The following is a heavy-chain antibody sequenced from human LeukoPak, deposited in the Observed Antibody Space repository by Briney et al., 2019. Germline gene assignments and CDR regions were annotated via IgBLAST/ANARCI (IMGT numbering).Heavy chain of an antibody. D-gene: IGHD2/OR15-2a*01. CDR3: ARSTTPNENEYFEH. CDR2: INPNSGGT. V-gene: IGHV1-2*02. J-gene: IGHJ1*01. CDR1: GYNFAGYY. Sequence: ASVRVSCKAFGYNFAGYYIHWVRQAPGQGLEWMGWINPNSGGTNYIQKFQGRVIMTRDTSISTAYMELSRLRSDDTAVYYCARSTTPNENEYFEHWGQGTLVTVSS.